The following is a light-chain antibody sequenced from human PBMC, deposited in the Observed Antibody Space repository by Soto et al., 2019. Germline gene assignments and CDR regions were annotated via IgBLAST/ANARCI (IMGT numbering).Light chain of an antibody. CDR1: QSVSSN. Sequence: ESVLTQSPGTLSLSPGERATLSCRASQSVSSNLAWYQQKPGQAPRLLIYDASNRATGIPARFSGSGSGTDFTLTISSLEPEDFAVYYCQQRSNWPSITFGQGTRLAI. CDR2: DAS. V-gene: IGKV3-11*01. CDR3: QQRSNWPSIT. J-gene: IGKJ5*01.